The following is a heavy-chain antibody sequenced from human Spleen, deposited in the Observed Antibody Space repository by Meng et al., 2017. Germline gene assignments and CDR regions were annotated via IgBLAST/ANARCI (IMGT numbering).Heavy chain of an antibody. CDR1: GFTFSSYS. J-gene: IGHJ4*02. V-gene: IGHV3-21*01. CDR2: ISSSSSYI. D-gene: IGHD3-22*01. CDR3: ASMIVVAGRLGY. Sequence: GESLKISFAASGFTFSSYSMNWVRQAPGKGLEWVSSISSSSSYIYYADSVKGRFTISRDNAKNSLYLQMNSLSAEDTAVYYCASMIVVAGRLGYWGQGTLVTVSS.